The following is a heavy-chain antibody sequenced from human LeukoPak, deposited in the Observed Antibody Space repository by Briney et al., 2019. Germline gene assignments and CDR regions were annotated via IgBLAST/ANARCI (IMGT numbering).Heavy chain of an antibody. CDR2: INPSGGST. V-gene: IGHV1-46*01. CDR3: ARAATVPRVFDY. CDR1: GYTFTSYY. Sequence: ASVKVSCKASGYTFTSYYMHWVRQAPGQGLEWMGIINPSGGSTSYAQKFQGRVTMTRDTSTSTVFMELSSLRSEDTAVYYCARAATVPRVFDYWGQGTLVTVSS. J-gene: IGHJ4*02. D-gene: IGHD4-17*01.